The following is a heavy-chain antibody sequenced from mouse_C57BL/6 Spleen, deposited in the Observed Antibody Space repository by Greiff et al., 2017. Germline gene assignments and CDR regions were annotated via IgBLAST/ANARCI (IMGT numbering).Heavy chain of an antibody. Sequence: EVQGVESGGGLVQPGGYLKLSCAASGFTFSDYGMASVRQAPRKGPEWVAFISNLAYSIYYADTVTGRFTISRKNAKNTLYLEMSSLRSEDTAMYYCARHLGSNAMDYWGQGTSVTVSS. CDR2: ISNLAYSI. J-gene: IGHJ4*01. CDR1: GFTFSDYG. V-gene: IGHV5-15*01. CDR3: ARHLGSNAMDY.